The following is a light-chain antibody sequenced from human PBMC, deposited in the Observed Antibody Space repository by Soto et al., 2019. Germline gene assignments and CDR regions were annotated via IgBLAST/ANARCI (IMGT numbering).Light chain of an antibody. Sequence: EIVLTQSPGTLSLSPGERATLSCRASQSVRSSFLAWYQQKPGQAPRRLSYGASIRATGIPDRFSGSGSGTDFTLTISRLEPEDGALYYFQQYGSLPLTFGGGTKLEIK. V-gene: IGKV3-20*01. J-gene: IGKJ4*01. CDR3: QQYGSLPLT. CDR1: QSVRSSF. CDR2: GAS.